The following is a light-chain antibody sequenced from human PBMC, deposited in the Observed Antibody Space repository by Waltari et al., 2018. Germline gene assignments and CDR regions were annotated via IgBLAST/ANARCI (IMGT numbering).Light chain of an antibody. CDR2: NAA. CDR1: QTVGTN. V-gene: IGKV3-15*01. Sequence: EIVMTQSPGKLSVSPADRVTLSCRASQTVGTNLAWYRHNPGQAPRLLFFNAANRATGIPDRFSASGSGTDFTLTISSLQSEDFAVYYCQQYDNWPPWTFGQGTKLEIK. J-gene: IGKJ1*01. CDR3: QQYDNWPPWT.